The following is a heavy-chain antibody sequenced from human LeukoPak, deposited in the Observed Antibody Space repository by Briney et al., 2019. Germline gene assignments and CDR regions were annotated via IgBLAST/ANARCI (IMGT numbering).Heavy chain of an antibody. CDR1: GGSFSGYY. D-gene: IGHD6-6*01. CDR2: IYYSGST. V-gene: IGHV4-59*01. J-gene: IGHJ6*03. CDR3: ARGSKLMLVRYYYYYMDV. Sequence: SETLSLTCAVYGGSFSGYYWTWIRQPPGKGLEWIGYIYYSGSTNYNPSLKSRVTISVDTSKNQFSLKLSSVTAADTAVYYCARGSKLMLVRYYYYYMDVWGKGTTVTVSS.